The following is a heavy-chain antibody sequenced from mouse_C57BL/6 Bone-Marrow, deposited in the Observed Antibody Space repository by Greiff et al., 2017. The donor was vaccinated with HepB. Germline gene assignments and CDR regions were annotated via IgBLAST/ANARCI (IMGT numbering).Heavy chain of an antibody. CDR2: IYPGSGNT. V-gene: IGHV1-76*01. CDR1: GYTFTDYY. D-gene: IGHD2-1*01. Sequence: VKLQESGAELVRPGASVKLSCKASGYTFTDYYINWVKQRPGQGLEWIARIYPGSGNTYYNEKFKGKATLTAEKSSSTAYMQLSSLTSEDSAVYFCARVPIYYGPGDYWGQGTSVTVSS. J-gene: IGHJ4*01. CDR3: ARVPIYYGPGDY.